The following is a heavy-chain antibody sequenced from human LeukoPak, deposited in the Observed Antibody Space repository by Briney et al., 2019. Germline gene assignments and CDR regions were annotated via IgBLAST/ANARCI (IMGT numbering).Heavy chain of an antibody. CDR1: GYTFTCYY. V-gene: IGHV1-2*02. D-gene: IGHD2-15*01. CDR3: ARDQGYCSGGSCYEDWFDP. Sequence: ASVKVSCNASGYTFTCYYTHSVRQAPGQGLEWRGWINPNSGGTNYAQKFQARVTMTTHPTISTAYMELSRLRCDETAVYYCARDQGYCSGGSCYEDWFDPWGQGTLVTVSS. CDR2: INPNSGGT. J-gene: IGHJ5*02.